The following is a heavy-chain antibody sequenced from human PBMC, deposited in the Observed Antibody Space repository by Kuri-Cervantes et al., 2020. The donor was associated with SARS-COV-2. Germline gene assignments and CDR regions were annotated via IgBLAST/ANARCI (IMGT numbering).Heavy chain of an antibody. CDR1: GFTFSSYA. J-gene: IGHJ5*02. D-gene: IGHD3-22*01. Sequence: ESLKISCAASGFTFSSYAMSWVRQAPGKGLEWVSAMRGCVGSTYYADTVKGRFTISRYNSKNTLYLQMNSLRDEDTAVYSCAKWAPSSCYYFKSWFDPWGQGTLVTVSS. CDR2: MRGCVGST. CDR3: AKWAPSSCYYFKSWFDP. V-gene: IGHV3-23*01.